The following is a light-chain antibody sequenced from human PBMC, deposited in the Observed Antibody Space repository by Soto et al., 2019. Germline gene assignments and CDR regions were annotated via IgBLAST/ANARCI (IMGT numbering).Light chain of an antibody. Sequence: DIQLTQSPSFLSASVGDRVTITCRASQGISTYLAWYQQKPGKAPKLLISAASTLQSGVPSRFRGSGSGTEFTLTISSVPPEDFGTYYYHEFNYYPLSFGGGTMVEIK. CDR2: AAS. CDR1: QGISTY. CDR3: HEFNYYPLS. J-gene: IGKJ4*02. V-gene: IGKV1-9*01.